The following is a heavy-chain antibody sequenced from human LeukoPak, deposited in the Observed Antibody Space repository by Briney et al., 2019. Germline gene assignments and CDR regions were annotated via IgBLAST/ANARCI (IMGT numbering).Heavy chain of an antibody. CDR3: AKRPDGGGI. CDR2: SIGSGGSA. D-gene: IGHD2-21*01. V-gene: IGHV3-23*01. Sequence: PGGSLRLSCVASGFTFSTYTMNWIRQAPGKGLEWVSGSIGSGGSAFYADSVKGRFSISRDTSKNTLFLHMNNLRAGDTAVYYCAKRPDGGGIWGQGTMVTVSS. CDR1: GFTFSTYT. J-gene: IGHJ3*02.